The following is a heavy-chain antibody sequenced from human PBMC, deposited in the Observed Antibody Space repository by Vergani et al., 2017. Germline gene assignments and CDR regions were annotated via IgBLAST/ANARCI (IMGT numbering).Heavy chain of an antibody. J-gene: IGHJ6*02. CDR1: GFTFSSYS. V-gene: IGHV3-21*01. CDR3: ARVHGEQQLVMVYYYYYGMDV. CDR2: ISSSSSYI. Sequence: EVQLVESGGGLVKPGGSLRLSCAASGFTFSSYSMNWVRQAPGKGLEWVSSISSSSSYIYYADSVKGRFTISRDNAKNSLYLQMNSLRAEDTAVYYCARVHGEQQLVMVYYYYYGMDVWGQGTTVTVSS. D-gene: IGHD6-13*01.